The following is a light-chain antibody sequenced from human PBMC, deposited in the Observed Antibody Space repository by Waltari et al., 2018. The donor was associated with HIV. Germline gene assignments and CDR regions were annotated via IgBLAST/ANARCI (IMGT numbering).Light chain of an antibody. CDR3: QSYDSSLTHNYV. V-gene: IGLV1-40*01. Sequence: QSVLTQPPSVSGAPGQRVTISCTGSSSNIGAGYDAHWYQQLPGPAPKLLILCNHNRPSAVPDRFSVSQSGTSASLAITGLQAEDEADYYCQSYDSSLTHNYVFGTGTKVTVL. J-gene: IGLJ1*01. CDR2: CNH. CDR1: SSNIGAGYD.